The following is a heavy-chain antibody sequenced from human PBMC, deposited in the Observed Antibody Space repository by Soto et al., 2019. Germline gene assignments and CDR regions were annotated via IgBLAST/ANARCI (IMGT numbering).Heavy chain of an antibody. CDR3: PGEGGGFKVVTAGLDN. CDR1: GFTFTGYA. CDR2: ISYHATTK. Sequence: QAPVVESGGGVVQPGGSLRLSCAASGFTFTGYAMQCVRQAPGKRLEWVALISYHATTKFYAESVKGRFTISKANSQSRAYMQLMRLRPDHTGIYSCPGEGGGFKVVTAGLDNWGQGTRVTFAS. D-gene: IGHD2-21*02. J-gene: IGHJ4*02. V-gene: IGHV3-30-3*01.